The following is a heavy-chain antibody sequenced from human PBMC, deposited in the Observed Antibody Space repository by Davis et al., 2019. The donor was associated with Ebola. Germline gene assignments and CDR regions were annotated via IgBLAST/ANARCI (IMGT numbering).Heavy chain of an antibody. J-gene: IGHJ4*02. CDR1: GFTFSSYW. CDR2: IKQDGSEK. Sequence: GESLKISCAASGFTFSSYWMSWVRQAPGKELEWVANIKQDGSEKYYVDSVKGRFTISRDNAKNSLYLQMNSLRAEDTALYYCAKAETRFLEWFIDYWGQGTLVTVSS. D-gene: IGHD3-3*01. V-gene: IGHV3-7*03. CDR3: AKAETRFLEWFIDY.